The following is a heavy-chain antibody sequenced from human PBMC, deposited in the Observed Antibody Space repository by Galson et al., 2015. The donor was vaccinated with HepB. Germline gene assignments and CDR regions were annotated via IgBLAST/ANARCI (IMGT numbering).Heavy chain of an antibody. CDR3: ATVGFYYDSSLPPLGMDV. D-gene: IGHD3-22*01. Sequence: SVKVSYKAYGYTFTSYYMHWVRQAPGQGLEWMGIINPSGGSTSYAQKFQGRVTMTRDTSTSTVYMELSSLRSEDTSVYYCATVGFYYDSSLPPLGMDVWVQVTTVTVSS. CDR2: INPSGGST. V-gene: IGHV1-46*01. J-gene: IGHJ6*02. CDR1: GYTFTSYY.